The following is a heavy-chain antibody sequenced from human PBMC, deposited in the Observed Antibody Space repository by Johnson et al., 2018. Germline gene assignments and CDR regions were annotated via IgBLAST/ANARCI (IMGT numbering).Heavy chain of an antibody. Sequence: VQLVESGAEVKKPGASVKVSCQASGYTFTSYDINWVRPATGQGLEWMGWMNPYSGNSGYAQKFQDKVTMTRNPSISTAYMELSSLRSEDTAVYFCARFVPLSGMDVWGQGTTVTVSS. CDR1: GYTFTSYD. CDR3: ARFVPLSGMDV. D-gene: IGHD2-8*01. V-gene: IGHV1-8*01. CDR2: MNPYSGNS. J-gene: IGHJ6*02.